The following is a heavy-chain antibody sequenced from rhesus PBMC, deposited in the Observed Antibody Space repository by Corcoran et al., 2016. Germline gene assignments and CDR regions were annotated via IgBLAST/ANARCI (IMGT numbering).Heavy chain of an antibody. V-gene: IGHV4-173*01. CDR2: VSGSGGSP. CDR3: ARVTYYYSGSYYYYFDY. D-gene: IGHD3-16*01. CDR1: GGSISSNY. J-gene: IGHJ4*01. Sequence: QLQLQESGPGLVKPSETLSLTCAVSGGSISSNYWSWIRQPPGKGLEWIGRVSGSGGSPDYNPSLKSRVTISTDTSKNQFSLKLSSVTAADTAVYYCARVTYYYSGSYYYYFDYWGQGVLVTVSS.